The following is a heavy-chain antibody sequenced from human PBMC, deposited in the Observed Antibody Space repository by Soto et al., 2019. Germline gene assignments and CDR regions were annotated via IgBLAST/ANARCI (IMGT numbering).Heavy chain of an antibody. CDR1: GFTFSSYS. J-gene: IGHJ4*02. Sequence: GGSLRLSCAASGFTFSSYSMNWVRQAPGKGLEWVSYISSSSSTIYYADSVKGRFTISRDNAKNSLYLQMNSLRDEDTAVYYCARDDHGSGWPPASPFDYWAREPWSPSPQ. V-gene: IGHV3-48*02. CDR3: ARDDHGSGWPPASPFDY. CDR2: ISSSSSTI. D-gene: IGHD6-19*01.